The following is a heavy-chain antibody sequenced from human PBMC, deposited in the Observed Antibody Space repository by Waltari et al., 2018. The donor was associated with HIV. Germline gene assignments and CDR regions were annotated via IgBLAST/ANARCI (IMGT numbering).Heavy chain of an antibody. CDR2: ISYDGDQ. D-gene: IGHD1-26*01. CDR3: AKVAGRSGSYSHYYYGMDV. V-gene: IGHV3-30*18. J-gene: IGHJ6*02. Sequence: QVQLVESGGGVVQPGGSLRLSCAASGFAFKNFAMHWVRQAPGKGLEWVAVISYDGDQCYADSVKGRFTISRDNSKKSLFLQMSSLRPEDSAVYYCAKVAGRSGSYSHYYYGMDVWGQGTTVTVS. CDR1: GFAFKNFA.